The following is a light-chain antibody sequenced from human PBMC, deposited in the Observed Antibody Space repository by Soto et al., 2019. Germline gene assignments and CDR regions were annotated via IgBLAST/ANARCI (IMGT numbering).Light chain of an antibody. V-gene: IGKV1-33*01. J-gene: IGKJ1*01. Sequence: DIQMTQSPSSLSASVGDRVTITCQASQDISRYLNWYQHKPGKAPKLLIYDASNLETRVPSRFSGSGSGTEFTLTISSLQPEDFATYYCQQLNSYPRTFGQGTKVDIK. CDR1: QDISRY. CDR3: QQLNSYPRT. CDR2: DAS.